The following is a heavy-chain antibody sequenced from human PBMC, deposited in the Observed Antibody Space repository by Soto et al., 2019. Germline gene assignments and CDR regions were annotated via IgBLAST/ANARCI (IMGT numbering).Heavy chain of an antibody. D-gene: IGHD3-16*01. CDR1: GFTFSHYW. J-gene: IGHJ4*02. V-gene: IGHV3-7*01. CDR3: ARGGSESDY. Sequence: EVQLVESGGDLVQPGGSLRLSCAASGFTFSHYWMTWVRQAPGKGLEWVANMKEDGSEKNYVDSVKGRFTISRDNAKNSLYLQMNNLRAEDTAIYYCARGGSESDYWGQGTLVTVSS. CDR2: MKEDGSEK.